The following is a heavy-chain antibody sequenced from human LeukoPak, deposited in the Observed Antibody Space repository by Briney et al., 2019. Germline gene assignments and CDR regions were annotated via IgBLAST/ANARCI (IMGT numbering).Heavy chain of an antibody. CDR2: IHHSGST. V-gene: IGHV4-34*01. CDR1: GESMIGHY. J-gene: IGHJ4*02. CDR3: ARVRPKIAAATY. D-gene: IGHD6-13*01. Sequence: PSETLSLTCAVYGESMIGHYWTWIRQPPGKRLEWIGEIHHSGSTNYNPSLKSRVTISVDTSKNQFSLKLSSVTAADTAVYYCARVRPKIAAATYWGQGTLVTVSS.